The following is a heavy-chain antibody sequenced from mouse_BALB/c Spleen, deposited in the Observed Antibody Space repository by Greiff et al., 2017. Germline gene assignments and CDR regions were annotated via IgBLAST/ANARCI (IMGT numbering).Heavy chain of an antibody. CDR2: IDPENGNT. J-gene: IGHJ4*01. Sequence: EVQLQQSGAELVRPGALVTLSCKASGFNIKDYYMHWVQQTPEQGLEWIGWIDPENGNTIYDPKFQGKASITADTSSNTAYLQLSSLTSEDTAVYYCARARHYYGYDYYAMDYWGQGTSVTVSS. D-gene: IGHD1-2*01. V-gene: IGHV14-1*02. CDR3: ARARHYYGYDYYAMDY. CDR1: GFNIKDYY.